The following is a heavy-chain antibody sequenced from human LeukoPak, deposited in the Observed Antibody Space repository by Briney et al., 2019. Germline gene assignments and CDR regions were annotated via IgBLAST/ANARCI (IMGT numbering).Heavy chain of an antibody. Sequence: GGSLRLSYAASGFTFSSYAMSWVRQAPGKGLEWVSAISGSGGSTYYADSVKGRFTISRDNSKNTLYLQMNSLRAEDTAVYYCAKDGQVDWGYLNYWGQGTLVTVSS. D-gene: IGHD3/OR15-3a*01. CDR1: GFTFSSYA. V-gene: IGHV3-23*01. CDR3: AKDGQVDWGYLNY. J-gene: IGHJ4*02. CDR2: ISGSGGST.